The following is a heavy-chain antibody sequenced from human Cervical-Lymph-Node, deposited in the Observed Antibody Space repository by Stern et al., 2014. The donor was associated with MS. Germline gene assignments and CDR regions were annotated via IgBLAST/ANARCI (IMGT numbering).Heavy chain of an antibody. J-gene: IGHJ4*02. D-gene: IGHD5-24*01. CDR3: IHAGDGYNRRRVRTYFED. CDR1: GFSLRTSGVG. Sequence: QVTLKESGPTLVKPTQTLTLTCTFSGFSLRTSGVGVGWIRQPPGKALEWLALIYWDDDKTYSPSLKSRLTITKDTFKYQVVLTMANMDPVDTATYYCIHAGDGYNRRRVRTYFEDWGQGTLVTVSS. V-gene: IGHV2-5*02. CDR2: IYWDDDK.